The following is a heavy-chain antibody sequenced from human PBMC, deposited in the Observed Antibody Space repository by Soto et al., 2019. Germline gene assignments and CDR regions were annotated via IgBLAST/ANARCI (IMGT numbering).Heavy chain of an antibody. Sequence: ASVKVSCKASGYTFTSYGISWVRQAPGQGLEWMGWISAYNGNTNYAHKLQGRVTMTTDTSTSTAYMELRSLRSDDTAVYYCARAPHGDYAFHIWGQGTMVTVSS. CDR3: ARAPHGDYAFHI. D-gene: IGHD4-17*01. CDR2: ISAYNGNT. V-gene: IGHV1-18*01. J-gene: IGHJ3*02. CDR1: GYTFTSYG.